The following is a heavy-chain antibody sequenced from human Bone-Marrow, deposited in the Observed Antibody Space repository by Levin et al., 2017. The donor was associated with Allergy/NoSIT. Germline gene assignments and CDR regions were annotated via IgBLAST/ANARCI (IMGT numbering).Heavy chain of an antibody. CDR2: ISPYTGNT. CDR1: GYTFTSYG. CDR3: SRLLGYCTRTTCQGIGGGGMDV. V-gene: IGHV1-18*04. J-gene: IGHJ6*02. Sequence: GESLKISCKTSGYTFTSYGVSWVRQAPGQGLEWVGWISPYTGNTYYSEKFQVRVTMTTDPSTGTAYMDLRSLRSDDPAVYYCSRLLGYCTRTTCQGIGGGGMDVWGQGTTVTV. D-gene: IGHD2-2*01.